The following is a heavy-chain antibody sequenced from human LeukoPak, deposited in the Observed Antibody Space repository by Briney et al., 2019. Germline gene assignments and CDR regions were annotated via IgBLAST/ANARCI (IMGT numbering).Heavy chain of an antibody. Sequence: ASVKVSCKASGFTFSSYGVSWVRQAPGQGLEWMGWISAYNGNTNYPQKLQGRVTMTTDTSTSTAYMELRSLRSDDTAVYYCARDDYGDCGYWGQGTLVTVSS. CDR1: GFTFSSYG. V-gene: IGHV1-18*01. D-gene: IGHD4-17*01. CDR2: ISAYNGNT. J-gene: IGHJ4*02. CDR3: ARDDYGDCGY.